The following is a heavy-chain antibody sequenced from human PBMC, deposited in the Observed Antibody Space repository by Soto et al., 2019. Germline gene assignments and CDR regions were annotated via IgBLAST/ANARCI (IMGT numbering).Heavy chain of an antibody. CDR2: TNSDGSDT. V-gene: IGHV3-74*01. D-gene: IGHD6-19*01. J-gene: IGHJ4*02. CDR3: ARDRGWSLFGY. Sequence: PGGSLRLSCEASGFTFSSYWMYWVRQAPGKGLVWVSRTNSDGSDTSYADSVKGRFTISRDNAKNTLYLQMNSLRAEDTAVYYCARDRGWSLFGYWGQGTLVTVSS. CDR1: GFTFSSYW.